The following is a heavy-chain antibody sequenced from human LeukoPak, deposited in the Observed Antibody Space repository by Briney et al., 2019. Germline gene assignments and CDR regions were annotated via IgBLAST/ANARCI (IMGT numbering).Heavy chain of an antibody. CDR1: GGSFSGYY. D-gene: IGHD2-2*01. J-gene: IGHJ5*02. CDR2: INHSAST. V-gene: IGHV4-34*01. Sequence: SETLSLTCAVYGGSFSGYYWSWIRQPPGKGLEWIGEINHSASTNYNPSLKSRVTISVDTSKNQFSLKLSSVTAADTAVYYCARERYCSSTSCYVRLYNWFDPWGQGTLVTVSS. CDR3: ARERYCSSTSCYVRLYNWFDP.